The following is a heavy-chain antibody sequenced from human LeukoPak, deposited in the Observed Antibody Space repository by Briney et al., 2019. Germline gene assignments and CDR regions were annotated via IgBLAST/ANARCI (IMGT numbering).Heavy chain of an antibody. Sequence: PGESLKISCKGSGYSFTSYWIGWVRQMPGKGLEWMGIIYPGDSDTRYSPSFQGQVTISADKSISTAYLQWSSLKASDTAMYFCARHGHQHLVPGGNWFDPWGQGTLVTVSS. J-gene: IGHJ5*02. CDR3: ARHGHQHLVPGGNWFDP. V-gene: IGHV5-51*01. D-gene: IGHD6-13*01. CDR2: IYPGDSDT. CDR1: GYSFTSYW.